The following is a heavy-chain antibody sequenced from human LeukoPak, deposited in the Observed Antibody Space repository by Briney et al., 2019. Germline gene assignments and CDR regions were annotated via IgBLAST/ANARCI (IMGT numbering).Heavy chain of an antibody. CDR1: GFTFSDYY. CDR3: AREEYYYDSSGYYYVAGFDY. J-gene: IGHJ4*02. V-gene: IGHV3-11*04. Sequence: PGGSLRLSCAASGFTFSDYYMSWIRQAPGKGLEWVSYISSSGSTIYYADSVKGRFTISRDNAKNSLYLQMNSLRAEDTAVYYCAREEYYYDSSGYYYVAGFDYWGQGTLVTVSS. D-gene: IGHD3-22*01. CDR2: ISSSGSTI.